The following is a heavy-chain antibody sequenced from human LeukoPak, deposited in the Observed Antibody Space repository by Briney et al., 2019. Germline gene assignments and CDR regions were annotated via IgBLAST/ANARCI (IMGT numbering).Heavy chain of an antibody. J-gene: IGHJ6*02. Sequence: PSETLSLTCTVTGGSTNRYFWNWIRQPAGEELEWIGRMDATGSTNYNPSLKSRVTMSVDTPKNQFSLKLSSVTAADTAVYYCARCSVRYYYYGMDVWGQGTTVTVSS. CDR2: MDATGST. CDR3: ARCSVRYYYYGMDV. CDR1: GGSTNRYF. V-gene: IGHV4-4*07. D-gene: IGHD2-15*01.